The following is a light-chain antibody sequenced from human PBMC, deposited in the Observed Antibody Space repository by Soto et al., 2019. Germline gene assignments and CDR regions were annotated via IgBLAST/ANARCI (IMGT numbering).Light chain of an antibody. V-gene: IGKV3-20*01. CDR3: QLYGRSRRAT. CDR2: GAS. J-gene: IGKJ5*01. Sequence: EIVLTQSPGTLSLSPWEGASLSCRASQTVTNDYIAWYQQRPGQAPRLLIYGASSRATGIPDRFSGSGSGTDFTLTISRLEPEDFAVYYCQLYGRSRRATFGQGTRLEIK. CDR1: QTVTNDY.